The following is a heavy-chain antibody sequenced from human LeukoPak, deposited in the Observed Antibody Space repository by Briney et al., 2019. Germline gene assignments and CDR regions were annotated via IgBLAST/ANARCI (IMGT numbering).Heavy chain of an antibody. CDR3: ARLVKYYDILTGYRRSTFDY. Sequence: PETLSLTCAVYGGSFSGYYWSWIRQPPGKGLEWIGEINHSGSTNYNPSLKSRVTISVDTSKNQFSLKLSSVTAADTAVYYCARLVKYYDILTGYRRSTFDYWGQGTLVTVSS. D-gene: IGHD3-9*01. J-gene: IGHJ4*02. V-gene: IGHV4-34*01. CDR1: GGSFSGYY. CDR2: INHSGST.